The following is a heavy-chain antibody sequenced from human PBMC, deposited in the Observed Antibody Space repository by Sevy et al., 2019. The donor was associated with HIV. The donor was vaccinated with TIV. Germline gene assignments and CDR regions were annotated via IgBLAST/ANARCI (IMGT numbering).Heavy chain of an antibody. D-gene: IGHD3-16*01. CDR1: GFTFSSHW. V-gene: IGHV3-74*01. CDR2: LNYDGSYT. Sequence: GGSLRLSCAASGFTFSSHWMQWVRQAPGKGLVWVSRLNYDGSYTNYADSVKGRFTISRDNAKSTRYLQMNSLRAEDTALYYCARSKVGVGDAFDIWGQGTMVTVSS. J-gene: IGHJ3*02. CDR3: ARSKVGVGDAFDI.